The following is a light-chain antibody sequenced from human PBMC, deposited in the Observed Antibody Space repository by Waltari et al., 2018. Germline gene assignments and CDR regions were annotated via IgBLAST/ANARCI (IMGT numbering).Light chain of an antibody. CDR2: GVS. V-gene: IGLV2-14*03. CDR3: SSYISSSTLEL. J-gene: IGLJ2*01. CDR1: SSDVGTYHY. Sequence: QSALPQPASVSGSPGQSITLSCTATSSDVGTYHYVSWYQQHPDKAPKRMIFGVSIRPSGVSNRFSGSKSGNTASLTISGLQAEDEADYYCSSYISSSTLELFGGGTSLTVL.